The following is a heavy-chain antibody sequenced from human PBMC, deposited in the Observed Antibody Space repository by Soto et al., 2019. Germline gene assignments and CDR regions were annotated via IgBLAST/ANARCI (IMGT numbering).Heavy chain of an antibody. CDR3: TSGAGSPAEHFDY. J-gene: IGHJ4*02. CDR2: IKTKTDGGTT. CDR1: GFILNNAW. V-gene: IGHV3-15*01. D-gene: IGHD3-10*01. Sequence: EVQLVESGGGVVKPGGSLRLSCTASGFILNNAWMNWVRQAPGKGLEWVGRIKTKTDGGTTDYAAPVKGRFTVSREDSKNTLYLQMSSLKTEDTAIYYCTSGAGSPAEHFDYWGQGALVTVSS.